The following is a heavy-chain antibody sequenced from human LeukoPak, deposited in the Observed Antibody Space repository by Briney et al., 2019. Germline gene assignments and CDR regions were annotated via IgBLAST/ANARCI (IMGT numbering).Heavy chain of an antibody. J-gene: IGHJ4*02. CDR2: MKSKGDGETT. CDR3: STDLGLAMIRGVIVK. D-gene: IGHD3-10*01. CDR1: GVSFTNAW. Sequence: GGSLRLSCADSGVSFTNAWMTWVRQAPGKGLEWVGRMKSKGDGETTDYAAPVEGRFFMSRDDSNATLYLQMNSLKTEDTAVYYCSTDLGLAMIRGVIVKWGQGTLVTVSA. V-gene: IGHV3-15*01.